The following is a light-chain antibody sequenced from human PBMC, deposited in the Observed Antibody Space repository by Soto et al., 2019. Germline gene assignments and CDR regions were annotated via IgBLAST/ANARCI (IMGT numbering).Light chain of an antibody. CDR1: SSDVGDYKF. CDR2: DVT. Sequence: SVLTQPASVSGSPGQSITISCSGTSSDVGDYKFVSWYQQHPGKAPKLIIYDVTNRPSGVSNRFSGSKSGNTASLTISGLQDEDEADYYCTSYTSGRTAYVFGTGTKVTI. CDR3: TSYTSGRTAYV. V-gene: IGLV2-14*03. J-gene: IGLJ1*01.